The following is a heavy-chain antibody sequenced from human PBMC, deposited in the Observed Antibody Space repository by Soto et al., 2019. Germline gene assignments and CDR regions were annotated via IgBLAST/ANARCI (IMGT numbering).Heavy chain of an antibody. D-gene: IGHD3-3*01. V-gene: IGHV3-7*05. Sequence: GGSLRLSCAASGFTFSSYWMSWVRQAPGKGLEWVANIKQDGSEKYYVDSVKGRFTISRDNAKNSLYLQMNSLRAEDTAVYYCARDGITIFGVVINDYYYYYGMDVWGQGTTVTVSS. J-gene: IGHJ6*02. CDR1: GFTFSSYW. CDR3: ARDGITIFGVVINDYYYYYGMDV. CDR2: IKQDGSEK.